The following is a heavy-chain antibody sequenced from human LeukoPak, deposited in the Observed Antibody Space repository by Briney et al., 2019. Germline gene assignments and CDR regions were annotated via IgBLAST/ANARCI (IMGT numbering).Heavy chain of an antibody. CDR2: ISYTGST. D-gene: IGHD3-10*01. CDR1: GDSITNDH. CDR3: ARHVFSDGSPFDS. Sequence: NPSETLSLTCTVSGDSITNDHWSWLRQPPGKGLEWIGHISYTGSTHYNPSLKTRLTMSLDTSKNHFSLTLTSVTAADTALYYCARHVFSDGSPFDSWGQGSLVTVSS. V-gene: IGHV4-59*08. J-gene: IGHJ4*02.